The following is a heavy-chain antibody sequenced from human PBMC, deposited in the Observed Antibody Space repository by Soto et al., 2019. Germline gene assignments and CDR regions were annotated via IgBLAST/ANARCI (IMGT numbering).Heavy chain of an antibody. Sequence: PGGSLRLSCAASGFTFSNYGMHWVRQAPGKGPEWVAVIWFDGSNRYYADSVKGRFTISRDNSKNTLYLQMNSLRAEDTAVYYCASTLETGDYWGQGTLLTVAA. CDR3: ASTLETGDY. J-gene: IGHJ4*02. D-gene: IGHD3-10*01. CDR2: IWFDGSNR. V-gene: IGHV3-33*01. CDR1: GFTFSNYG.